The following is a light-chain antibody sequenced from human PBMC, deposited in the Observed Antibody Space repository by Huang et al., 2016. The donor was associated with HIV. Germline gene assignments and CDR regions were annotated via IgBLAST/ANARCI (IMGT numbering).Light chain of an antibody. CDR3: QQYNNWPPLLT. V-gene: IGKV3-15*01. CDR2: GAS. Sequence: IVLTQSPGTLSLSPGERAALSCRATQSINNNLAWYQQKPGQSPGLLIYGASTRATGIPARFRGSGSGTEFTLTISSLQSEDFAVYYCQQYNNWPPLLTFGGGTKVEIK. J-gene: IGKJ4*01. CDR1: QSINNN.